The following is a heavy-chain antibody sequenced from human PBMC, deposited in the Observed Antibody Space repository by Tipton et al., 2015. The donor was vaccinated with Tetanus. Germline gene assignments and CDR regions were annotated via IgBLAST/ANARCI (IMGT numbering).Heavy chain of an antibody. D-gene: IGHD1-1*01. CDR2: ISDSGLT. Sequence: TLSLTCTVSGDSITSFYWSWIRQTPGKGLEWLEYISDSGLTNSNYFLKSRITISRGTSGKQFSLRLTSVTAAGTAVYYSARANNEFLKKGPVDSWGQGSLVIVSS. CDR1: GDSITSFY. J-gene: IGHJ4*02. V-gene: IGHV4-59*01. CDR3: ARANNEFLKKGPVDS.